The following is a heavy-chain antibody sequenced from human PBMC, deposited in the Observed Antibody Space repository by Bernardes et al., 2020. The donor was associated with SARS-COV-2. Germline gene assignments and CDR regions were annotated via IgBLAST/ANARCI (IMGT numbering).Heavy chain of an antibody. CDR2: ISSSGAST. CDR3: AKDRSRVIRGVISDY. CDR1: NSTFSICG. J-gene: IGHJ4*02. V-gene: IGHV3-23*01. D-gene: IGHD3-10*01. Sequence: GGYLRLSCAASNSTFSICGMHWVRQAPGRGLEWVAGISSSGASTFYAESMRGRFTIARDNSKSTVYLQMNSLRVEDTALYYCAKDRSRVIRGVISDYWGQGILVTVSS.